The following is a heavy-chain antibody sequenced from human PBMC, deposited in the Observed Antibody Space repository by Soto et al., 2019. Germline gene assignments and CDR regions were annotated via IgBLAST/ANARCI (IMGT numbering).Heavy chain of an antibody. CDR3: ATSYSGSYYGGEY. J-gene: IGHJ4*02. D-gene: IGHD1-26*01. CDR1: GFTFSSYE. CDR2: ISSIGGTM. Sequence: SLRLSCAASGFTFSSYEMNWVRQAPGKGLEWLSYISSIGGTMDYADSVKGRFTISRDNAKNSLYLQMNIVRAEDTAVYYCATSYSGSYYGGEYWGQGTLVTVSS. V-gene: IGHV3-48*03.